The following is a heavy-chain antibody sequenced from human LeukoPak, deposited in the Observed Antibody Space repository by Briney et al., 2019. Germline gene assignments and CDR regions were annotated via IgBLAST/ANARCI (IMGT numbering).Heavy chain of an antibody. CDR1: GGSFSGYY. V-gene: IGHV4-34*01. Sequence: PSETLSLTCAVYGGSFSGYYWSWIRQPPGKGLEWIGEINHSGSTNYNPSLKSRVTISVDTSKNQFSLKLSSVTAADTAVYYCARRGYYGSGSYYKRPLGWFDPWGQGTLVTVSS. CDR2: INHSGST. D-gene: IGHD3-10*01. CDR3: ARRGYYGSGSYYKRPLGWFDP. J-gene: IGHJ5*02.